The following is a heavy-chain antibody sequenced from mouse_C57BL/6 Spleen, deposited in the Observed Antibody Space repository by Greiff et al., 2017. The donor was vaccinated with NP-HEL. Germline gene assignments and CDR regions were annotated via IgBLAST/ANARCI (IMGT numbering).Heavy chain of an antibody. J-gene: IGHJ3*01. CDR2: IDPSDSYT. Sequence: QVQLQQPGAELVKPGASVKLSCKASGYTFTSYWMQWVKQRPGQGLEWIGEIDPSDSYTNYNQKFKGKATLTVDTSSSTAYMQLSILTSEDSAVYYCARGQEYSNPAWFAYWGQGTLVTVSA. V-gene: IGHV1-50*01. CDR3: ARGQEYSNPAWFAY. CDR1: GYTFTSYW. D-gene: IGHD2-5*01.